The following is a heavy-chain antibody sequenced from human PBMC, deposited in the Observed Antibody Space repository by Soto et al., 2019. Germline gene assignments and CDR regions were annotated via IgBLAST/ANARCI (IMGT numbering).Heavy chain of an antibody. CDR1: GYTFTSYA. Sequence: ASVKVSCKASGYTFTSYAMHWVRQAPGQRLEWMGWINAGNGNTKYPQKFQGRVTITRDTSASTAYMELSSLRSEDTAVYYCARDMTTVTRLQQFDPWGQGTLVTVSS. V-gene: IGHV1-3*01. J-gene: IGHJ5*02. CDR3: ARDMTTVTRLQQFDP. CDR2: INAGNGNT. D-gene: IGHD4-17*01.